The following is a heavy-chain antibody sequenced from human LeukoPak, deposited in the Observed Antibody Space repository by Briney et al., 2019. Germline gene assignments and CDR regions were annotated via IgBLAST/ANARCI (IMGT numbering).Heavy chain of an antibody. V-gene: IGHV3-23*01. D-gene: IGHD5-12*01. Sequence: PGGSLRLSCAASGFTFSSYAMSWVRQAPGKGLEWVSAISGSGGSTYYADSVKGRFTTSRDNSKNTLYLQMNSLRAEGTAVYYCAEMATNPYYYYGMDVWGQGTTVTVSS. J-gene: IGHJ6*02. CDR2: ISGSGGST. CDR1: GFTFSSYA. CDR3: AEMATNPYYYYGMDV.